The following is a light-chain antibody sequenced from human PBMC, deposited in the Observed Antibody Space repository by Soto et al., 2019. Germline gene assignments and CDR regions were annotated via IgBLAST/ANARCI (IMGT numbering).Light chain of an antibody. Sequence: DVQVTQSPASLSASVGDRVNISCRASRDIYNYLAWYQQKPGQVPKLLINAASSLQSGVPPRFSGSGSGTDFTLTISRLQPEDVATYYCQKYDSAPRTFGQGTKV. V-gene: IGKV1-27*01. CDR3: QKYDSAPRT. CDR2: AAS. CDR1: RDIYNY. J-gene: IGKJ1*01.